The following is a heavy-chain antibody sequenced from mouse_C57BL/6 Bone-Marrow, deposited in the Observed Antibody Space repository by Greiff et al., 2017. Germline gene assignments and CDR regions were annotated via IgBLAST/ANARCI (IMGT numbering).Heavy chain of an antibody. V-gene: IGHV1-39*01. J-gene: IGHJ1*03. Sequence: VQLQQSGPELVKPGASVKISCKASGYSFTDYNMNWVKQSTGKGLEWIGVINPNYGTTSYNQKFKGKATLTVDPSSSTAYMQLHSLTSEDSAVYYCARSEDPWYFDVWGTGTTVTVSS. CDR1: GYSFTDYN. CDR3: ARSEDPWYFDV. CDR2: INPNYGTT.